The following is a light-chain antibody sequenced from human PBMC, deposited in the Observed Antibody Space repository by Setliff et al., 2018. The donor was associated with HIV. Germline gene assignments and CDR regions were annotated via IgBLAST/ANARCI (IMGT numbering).Light chain of an antibody. CDR1: SSDVGGYNY. Sequence: SVLAQPASVSGSPGQSITISCTGTSSDVGGYNYVSWYQQHPGKAPKLMIYDVSKRPSGVSNRFSGSKSGNTASLTISGLQAEDEADYYCSSYTSSSTCSFGTGTKVTVL. J-gene: IGLJ1*01. V-gene: IGLV2-14*01. CDR3: SSYTSSSTCS. CDR2: DVS.